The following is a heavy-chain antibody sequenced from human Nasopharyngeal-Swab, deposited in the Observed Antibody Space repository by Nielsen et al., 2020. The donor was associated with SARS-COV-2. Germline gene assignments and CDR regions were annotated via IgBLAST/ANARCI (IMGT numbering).Heavy chain of an antibody. CDR2: IDWDDDK. Sequence: SGPTLVKPTQTLTLTCTFSGFSLSTSGMCVSWIRQPPGKALEWLALIDWDDDKYYSTSLETRLTISKDTSKNQVVLTMTNMDPVDTATYYCARITMVRGVTTSAFDIWGQGTMVTVSS. J-gene: IGHJ3*02. D-gene: IGHD3-10*01. CDR3: ARITMVRGVTTSAFDI. CDR1: GFSLSTSGMC. V-gene: IGHV2-70*01.